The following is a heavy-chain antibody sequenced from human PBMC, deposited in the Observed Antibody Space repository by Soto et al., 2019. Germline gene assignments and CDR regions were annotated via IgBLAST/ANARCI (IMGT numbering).Heavy chain of an antibody. CDR3: ARVEYSSSSAYFDD. D-gene: IGHD6-6*01. Sequence: ASVKVSCKASGYTFTGYYMHWVRQAPGQGLEWMGWINPNSGGTNYAQKFQGWVTMTRDTSISTAYMELSRLRSDDTAVYYCARVEYSSSSAYFDDWGQGTLVTVSS. CDR1: GYTFTGYY. J-gene: IGHJ4*02. CDR2: INPNSGGT. V-gene: IGHV1-2*04.